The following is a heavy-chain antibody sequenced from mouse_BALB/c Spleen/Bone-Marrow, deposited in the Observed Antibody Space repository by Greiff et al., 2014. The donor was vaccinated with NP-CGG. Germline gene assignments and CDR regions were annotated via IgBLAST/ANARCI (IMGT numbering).Heavy chain of an antibody. CDR3: SRDNYAFAY. CDR1: GYGFTNYW. V-gene: IGHV1-5*01. D-gene: IGHD2-4*01. J-gene: IGHJ3*01. CDR2: VYPGNSDA. Sequence: VQLKQSGTVLARPGASVKMSCKASGYGFTNYWMHWIKQRPGQGLEWVGAVYPGNSDARHNQKFKGKAKLTAVTSASIAYMELSSLTNEDSAVYYCSRDNYAFAYWGQGTLVTVSA.